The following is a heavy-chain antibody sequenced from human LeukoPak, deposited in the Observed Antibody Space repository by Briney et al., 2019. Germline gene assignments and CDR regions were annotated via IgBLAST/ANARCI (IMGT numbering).Heavy chain of an antibody. CDR3: ASLGYYYDSSGLLLEREEYYFDY. CDR1: GFTFSSYW. J-gene: IGHJ4*02. D-gene: IGHD3-22*01. Sequence: PGGSLRLSCAASGFTFSSYWMSWVRQAPGKGLEWVANIKQDGSEKYYVDSVKGRFTISRDNAKNSLYLQMNSLRAEDTAVYYCASLGYYYDSSGLLLEREEYYFDYWGQGTLVTVSS. V-gene: IGHV3-7*01. CDR2: IKQDGSEK.